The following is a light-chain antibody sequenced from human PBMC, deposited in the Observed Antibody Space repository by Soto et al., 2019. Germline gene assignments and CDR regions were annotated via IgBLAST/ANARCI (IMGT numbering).Light chain of an antibody. CDR3: SSYTNSNTRV. CDR2: EVR. Sequence: QSALTQPASVSGSPGQSITISCTGTSSDVGDYDYVSWYQQHPGKAPKLMIYEVRNRPSGVSNRFSGSKSGNTASLAISGLQAEDEANYYCSSYTNSNTRVFGGGTMLTVL. J-gene: IGLJ3*02. V-gene: IGLV2-14*01. CDR1: SSDVGDYDY.